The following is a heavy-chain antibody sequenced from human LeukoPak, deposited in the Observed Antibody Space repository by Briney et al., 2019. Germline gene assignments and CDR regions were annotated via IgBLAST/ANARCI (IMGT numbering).Heavy chain of an antibody. D-gene: IGHD3-22*01. CDR2: IIPIFGIA. J-gene: IGHJ3*02. Sequence: RGSSVKVSCKASGGAFSSYAISWERQAPGQGLEWMGRIIPIFGIANYAQKFQGRVTITADKSTSTAYMELSSLRSEDTAVYYCARDRKYYDSSGYYYEAFDIWGQGTMVTVSS. V-gene: IGHV1-69*04. CDR3: ARDRKYYDSSGYYYEAFDI. CDR1: GGAFSSYA.